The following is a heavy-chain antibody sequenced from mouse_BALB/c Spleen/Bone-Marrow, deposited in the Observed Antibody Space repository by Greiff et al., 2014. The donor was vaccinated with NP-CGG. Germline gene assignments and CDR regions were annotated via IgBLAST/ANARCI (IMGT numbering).Heavy chain of an antibody. CDR1: GFTFSDYY. J-gene: IGHJ4*01. V-gene: IGHV5-12*02. Sequence: EVKLVESGGGLVQLGGSLKLSCATSGFTFSDYYMYWVRQTPEKRLEWVAYITKGGGSTYYPDIVKGRFTISRDNAKNTLYLQMSRLKSEDTAMYYCARQLAYAMDYWGQGTSVTVSS. CDR3: ARQLAYAMDY. CDR2: ITKGGGST. D-gene: IGHD4-1*01.